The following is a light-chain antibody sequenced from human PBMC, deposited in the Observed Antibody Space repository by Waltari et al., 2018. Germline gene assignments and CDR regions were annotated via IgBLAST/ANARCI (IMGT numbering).Light chain of an antibody. CDR3: QTGGHGTWV. Sequence: QLVLTQSPSASASLGASVKLTCTLSSGYSSNIIAWHQQQPQKGPRYLMNVNSDGSHSKGDEIPDRFSGSSSGAERYLTISSLQSEDEADYYCQTGGHGTWVFGGGTKLTVL. J-gene: IGLJ3*02. CDR1: SGYSSNI. CDR2: VNSDGSH. V-gene: IGLV4-69*01.